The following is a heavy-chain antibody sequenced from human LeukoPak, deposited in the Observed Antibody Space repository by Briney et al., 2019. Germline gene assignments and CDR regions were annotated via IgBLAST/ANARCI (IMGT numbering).Heavy chain of an antibody. J-gene: IGHJ4*02. V-gene: IGHV4-34*01. CDR1: GLTFSSYA. D-gene: IGHD1-7*01. Sequence: PGGSLRLSCAASGLTFSSYAMSWIRQPPGKGLEWIGEINHSGSTNYNPSLKSRVTISVDTSKNQFSLKLSSVTAADTAVYYCARRRYNWNYVGYFDYWGQGTLVTVSS. CDR3: ARRRYNWNYVGYFDY. CDR2: INHSGST.